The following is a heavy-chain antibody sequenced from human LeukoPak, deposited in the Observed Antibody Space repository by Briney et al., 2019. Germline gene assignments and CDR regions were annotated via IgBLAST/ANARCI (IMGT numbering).Heavy chain of an antibody. J-gene: IGHJ4*02. Sequence: GASVKVSCKASGYTFTSYGISWVRQAPGQGLEWMGWISAYNGNTNYAQKLQGRVTMTTDTSTSTVYMELRSLRSDDTAVYYCARKPVSFWSGYYCDYWGQGTLVTVSS. CDR2: ISAYNGNT. CDR1: GYTFTSYG. CDR3: ARKPVSFWSGYYCDY. V-gene: IGHV1-18*01. D-gene: IGHD3-3*01.